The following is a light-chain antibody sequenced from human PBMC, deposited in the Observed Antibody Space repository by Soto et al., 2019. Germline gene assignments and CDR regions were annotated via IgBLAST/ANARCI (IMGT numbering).Light chain of an antibody. CDR1: GSNIGSNT. Sequence: QSVLTQPPSASGTPGQRVTISCSGSGSNIGSNTVNWYQHLPGTAPKFLIYGNNQRPSGVPDRFSGSKSGTSASLAISGLRSEDEADYYCAAWDDSLNGWVFGGGTMLTVL. CDR3: AAWDDSLNGWV. CDR2: GNN. J-gene: IGLJ3*02. V-gene: IGLV1-44*01.